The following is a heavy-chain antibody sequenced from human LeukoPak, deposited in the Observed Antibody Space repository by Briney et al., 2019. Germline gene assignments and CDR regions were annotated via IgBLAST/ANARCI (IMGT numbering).Heavy chain of an antibody. CDR2: ISYDGSNK. CDR3: AKDLFRSPQIDY. J-gene: IGHJ4*02. V-gene: IGHV3-30*18. Sequence: LGGSLRLSFSASGFTFSSYGMHWVRQAPGKGLEWVAVISYDGSNKYYADSVKGRFTISRDNSKNTLYLQMNSLRAEDTAVYYCAKDLFRSPQIDYWGQGTLVTVSS. D-gene: IGHD1-26*01. CDR1: GFTFSSYG.